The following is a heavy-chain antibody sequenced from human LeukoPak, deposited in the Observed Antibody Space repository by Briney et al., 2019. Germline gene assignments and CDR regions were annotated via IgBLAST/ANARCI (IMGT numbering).Heavy chain of an antibody. Sequence: GASVKVSCKASGYSFTGYYMHWVRQAPGQGLEWMGWINPSSGGTDYAQKFQGRVTMTRDTSISTAYMELRSLRSDDTAVYYCAPAPLYFSSYFFDYWGQGTQVTVSS. CDR2: INPSSGGT. J-gene: IGHJ4*02. D-gene: IGHD6-13*01. CDR1: GYSFTGYY. V-gene: IGHV1-2*02. CDR3: APAPLYFSSYFFDY.